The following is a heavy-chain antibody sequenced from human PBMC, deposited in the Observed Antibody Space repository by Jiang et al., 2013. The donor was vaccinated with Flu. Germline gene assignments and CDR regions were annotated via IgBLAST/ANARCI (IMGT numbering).Heavy chain of an antibody. D-gene: IGHD1-26*01. CDR2: INPNSGFA. Sequence: QSGSELKKPGASVKLSCKASGYSFPNYYIFWVRQAPGQGLQWVGWINPNSGFAYYAQQFQGRVTMTTDPSISLAYMELSSLRSDDTAIYYCAREFDSGRYHRYYQYMGDWGKGTTVTVSS. CDR3: AREFDSGRYHRYYQYMGD. J-gene: IGHJ6*03. V-gene: IGHV1-2*02. CDR1: GYSFPNYY.